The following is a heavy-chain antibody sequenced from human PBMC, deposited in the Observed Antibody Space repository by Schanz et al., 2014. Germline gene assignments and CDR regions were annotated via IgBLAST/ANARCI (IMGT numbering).Heavy chain of an antibody. Sequence: QVQLVESGGGVVQPGRSLRLSCAASGFIFSSYAMHWVRQAPGKGLEWVAVIYSGIGAYYADSVKDRFTVSRDNSKNTLYLHMNTLRTEDTAVYYCASPSGYSDYGTYFDFWGQGTLVTVSS. CDR3: ASPSGYSDYGTYFDF. J-gene: IGHJ4*02. V-gene: IGHV3-NL1*01. CDR2: IYSGIGA. CDR1: GFIFSSYA. D-gene: IGHD5-12*01.